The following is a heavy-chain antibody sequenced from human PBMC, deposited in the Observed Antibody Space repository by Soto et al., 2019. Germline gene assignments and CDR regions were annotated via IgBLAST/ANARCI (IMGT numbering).Heavy chain of an antibody. CDR1: GGTFSSYA. J-gene: IGHJ5*02. CDR2: IIPIFGTA. D-gene: IGHD6-13*01. V-gene: IGHV1-69*01. CDR3: ASGLGSSWYGSPNPNWFDP. Sequence: QVQLVQSGAEVKKPGSSVKVSCKASGGTFSSYAISWVRQAPGQGLEWMGGIIPIFGTANYAQKFQGRVTITADESAITAYMGLSRLRSEYTAVYYCASGLGSSWYGSPNPNWFDPWGEGSLVTVSS.